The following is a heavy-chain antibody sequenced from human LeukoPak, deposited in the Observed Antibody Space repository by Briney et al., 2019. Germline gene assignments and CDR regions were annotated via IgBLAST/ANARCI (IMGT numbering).Heavy chain of an antibody. D-gene: IGHD6-19*01. Sequence: PGGSLRLSCAASGFTVSSNYMSWVRQAPGKGLEWVSVIYSGGSTYYADSVKGRFTISRDNSKNTVYLHMNSLRTEDTAVYYCAKDGIAVAGISAWYWGQGTQVTVSS. J-gene: IGHJ4*02. V-gene: IGHV3-53*01. CDR1: GFTVSSNY. CDR3: AKDGIAVAGISAWY. CDR2: IYSGGST.